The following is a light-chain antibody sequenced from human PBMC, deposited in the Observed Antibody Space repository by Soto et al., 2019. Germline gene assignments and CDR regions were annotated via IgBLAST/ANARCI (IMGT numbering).Light chain of an antibody. J-gene: IGKJ1*01. Sequence: EIVMTQSPATLSVSPGERATLSCRASQSVSSNLAWYQQKPGQAPRLLIYGASTRATGIPARFSGSGSGTEFTLTISRLQSEDFAVYYCQQYNNWPRTWTFGQGAQVEIK. CDR3: QQYNNWPRTWT. CDR2: GAS. CDR1: QSVSSN. V-gene: IGKV3-15*01.